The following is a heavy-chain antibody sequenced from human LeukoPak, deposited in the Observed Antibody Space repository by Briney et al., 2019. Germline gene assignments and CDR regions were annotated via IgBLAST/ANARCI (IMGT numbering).Heavy chain of an antibody. Sequence: GGSLRLSCAASGFTFTTYTMNWVRQAPGKGLGWVSAISGSGGSTYYADPVKGRFTISRDNSKNTLYLQMNSLRAEDTAVYYCARRTDYSSDDAFDIWGQGTMVTVSS. J-gene: IGHJ3*02. CDR3: ARRTDYSSDDAFDI. CDR2: ISGSGGST. D-gene: IGHD6-19*01. CDR1: GFTFTTYT. V-gene: IGHV3-23*01.